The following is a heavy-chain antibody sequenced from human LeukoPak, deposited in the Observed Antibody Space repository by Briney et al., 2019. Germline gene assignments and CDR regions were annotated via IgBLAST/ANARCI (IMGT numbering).Heavy chain of an antibody. CDR2: THSGETT. Sequence: PSETLSLTCTVSGGSITGYHWSWIRQPPGKGLEWIGYTHSGETTNYKPSLKSRVTISADTSKNQFSLKLTSVTAADTAMYYCARRNDFDIWGQGTMVTVSS. J-gene: IGHJ3*02. CDR1: GGSITGYH. V-gene: IGHV4-4*08. CDR3: ARRNDFDI.